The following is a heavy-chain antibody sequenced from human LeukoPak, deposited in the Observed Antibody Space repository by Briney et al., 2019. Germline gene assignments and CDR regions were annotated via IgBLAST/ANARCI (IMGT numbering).Heavy chain of an antibody. Sequence: SETLSLTCTVSGGSISSGDYYWSWIRQPPGKGLEWIGYIYYSGSTYYNPSLKSRVTISVDTSKNQFSLKLSSVTAADTAVYYCARARDFWSGYSDYYFDYWGQGTLVTVSS. V-gene: IGHV4-30-4*01. CDR3: ARARDFWSGYSDYYFDY. CDR2: IYYSGST. CDR1: GGSISSGDYY. D-gene: IGHD3-3*01. J-gene: IGHJ4*02.